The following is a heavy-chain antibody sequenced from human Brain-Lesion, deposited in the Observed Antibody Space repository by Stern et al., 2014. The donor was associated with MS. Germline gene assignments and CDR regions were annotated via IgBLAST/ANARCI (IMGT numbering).Heavy chain of an antibody. CDR1: GDSMSSYY. Sequence: QLQLQESGPGLVQPSETLSLTCTVSGDSMSSYYWSWIRQPPGKGLEWIGSIYYTGSTDYNPSLKSRVTISVDTSKNQFSLRLTSVTAADTAVYYCARLSSGWYAYWGQGTLVTVSS. J-gene: IGHJ4*02. V-gene: IGHV4-59*01. CDR3: ARLSSGWYAY. D-gene: IGHD6-19*01. CDR2: IYYTGST.